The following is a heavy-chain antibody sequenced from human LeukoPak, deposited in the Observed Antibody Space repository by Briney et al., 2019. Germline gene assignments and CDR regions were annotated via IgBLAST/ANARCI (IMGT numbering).Heavy chain of an antibody. J-gene: IGHJ6*03. CDR2: IRSDGSNK. V-gene: IGHV3-30*02. D-gene: IGHD1-26*01. CDR1: GFTFSEYG. CDR3: AKIMGATPPNYYYYYVDV. Sequence: PGGSLRLSCAASGFTFSEYGMHWVRQAPAKGLEWVAFIRSDGSNKYYADSVKGRFIISRDNSKNTVYLQMDSLRTEDTALYYCAKIMGATPPNYYYYYVDVWGKGTTVIISS.